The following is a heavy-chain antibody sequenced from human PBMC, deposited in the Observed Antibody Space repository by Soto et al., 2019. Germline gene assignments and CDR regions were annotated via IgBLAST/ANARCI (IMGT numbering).Heavy chain of an antibody. CDR3: AKLGSLVVLMVTHAFDI. CDR2: ISGSGGST. J-gene: IGHJ3*02. CDR1: GFTFSSYA. Sequence: EVQLLESGGGLVQPGGSLRLSCAASGFTFSSYAMSWVRQAPGKGLEWVSAISGSGGSTYYADSVKGRFTISRDNSKNTLYLQMNSLRAEDTDVYYCAKLGSLVVLMVTHAFDIWGQGTMVTVSS. V-gene: IGHV3-23*01. D-gene: IGHD2-8*01.